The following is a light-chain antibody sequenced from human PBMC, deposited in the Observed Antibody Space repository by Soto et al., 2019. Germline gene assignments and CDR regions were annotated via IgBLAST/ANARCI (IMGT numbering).Light chain of an antibody. CDR2: DAS. V-gene: IGKV3-11*01. CDR1: QSVSSY. J-gene: IGKJ5*01. Sequence: TDSPAIRSVSQGERATLSFRASQSVSSYLAWYQQKPGQAPRILIYDASNRATGIPARFSGSGSGTDFTLTISSLEPEDFAVYYCQQYCRSITFGQGTGLEIK. CDR3: QQYCRSIT.